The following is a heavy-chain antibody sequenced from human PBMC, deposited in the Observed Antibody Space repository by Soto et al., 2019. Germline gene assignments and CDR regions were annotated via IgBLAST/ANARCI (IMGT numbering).Heavy chain of an antibody. D-gene: IGHD6-13*01. CDR1: GFTFSSYA. CDR3: ARVTWYDEYYYYYYMDV. V-gene: IGHV3-23*01. J-gene: IGHJ6*03. CDR2: ISGSGGST. Sequence: GGSLRLSCAASGFTFSSYAMSWVRQAPGKGLEWVSAISGSGGSTYYADSVKGRFTISRDNSKNTLYLQMNNLRAEDTAVYYCARVTWYDEYYYYYYMDVWGKGTTVTVSS.